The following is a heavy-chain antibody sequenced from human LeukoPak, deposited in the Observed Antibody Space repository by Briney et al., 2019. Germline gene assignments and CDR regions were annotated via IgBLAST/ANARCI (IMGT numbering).Heavy chain of an antibody. CDR3: ARDPVEMATLNLDY. V-gene: IGHV1-69*04. CDR1: GGTFSSYA. Sequence: SVKVSCKASGGTFSSYAISWVRQAPGQGLEWMGRIIPILGIANYAQKFQGRVTITADKSTSTAYMELGSLRSEDTAVYYCARDPVEMATLNLDYWGQGTLVTVSS. D-gene: IGHD5-24*01. CDR2: IIPILGIA. J-gene: IGHJ4*02.